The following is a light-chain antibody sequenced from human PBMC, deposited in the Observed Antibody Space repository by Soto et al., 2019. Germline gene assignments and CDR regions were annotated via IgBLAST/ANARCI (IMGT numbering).Light chain of an antibody. V-gene: IGKV3-20*01. Sequence: ELVLTQSTGTLSLSPGERSTLSGRAGQSVSSANFAWYQQKPGQAPRLLIYQTSIRAAGIPARFSASGTGTDFTLTISDVQPEDLAVYYCQQYGKSPQITVGQGTRLENK. CDR2: QTS. CDR1: QSVSSAN. CDR3: QQYGKSPQIT. J-gene: IGKJ5*01.